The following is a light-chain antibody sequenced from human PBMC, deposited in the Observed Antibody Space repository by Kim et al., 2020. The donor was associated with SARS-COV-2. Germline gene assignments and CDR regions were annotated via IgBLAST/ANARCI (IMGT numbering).Light chain of an antibody. CDR2: QDS. CDR3: QAWDVSTGV. CDR1: KLGDKY. V-gene: IGLV3-1*01. Sequence: SVFPGQTASITCAGDKLGDKYVGWYQQKPGQSPVLVIYQDSKRPSGIPVRFSGSNSGNTATLTISATQAMDEADYYCQAWDVSTGVFGGGTQLTVL. J-gene: IGLJ2*01.